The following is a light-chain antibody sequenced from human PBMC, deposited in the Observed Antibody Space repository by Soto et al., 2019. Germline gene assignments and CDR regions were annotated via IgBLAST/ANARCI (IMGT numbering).Light chain of an antibody. CDR2: EVY. CDR1: SRDVGSYNY. Sequence: QSVLTQPPSASGSPGQSVTISCTGTSRDVGSYNYVSWYQQHPGKAPKLMIYEVYKRPSGVPDRFSGSKSGNTASLTVSGLQAEDEADYYCSSYAGTNRVFGTGTKVTVL. V-gene: IGLV2-8*01. CDR3: SSYAGTNRV. J-gene: IGLJ1*01.